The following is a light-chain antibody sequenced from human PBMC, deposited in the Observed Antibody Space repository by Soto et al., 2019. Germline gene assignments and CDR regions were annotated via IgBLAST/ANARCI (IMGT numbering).Light chain of an antibody. CDR3: QQYNGFSRT. V-gene: IGKV1-5*01. Sequence: DIQMTQSPSTLSASVGDRVTITCRASQSIGSSLAWYQQKPGKAPNLLISDASSLERGVPSRFSGSGSGTEFTLIIRSLQPDDFATYYCQQYNGFSRTFGQWTKVEIK. CDR1: QSIGSS. J-gene: IGKJ1*01. CDR2: DAS.